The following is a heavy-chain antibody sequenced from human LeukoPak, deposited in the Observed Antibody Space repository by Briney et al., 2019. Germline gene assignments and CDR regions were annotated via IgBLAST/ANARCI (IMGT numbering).Heavy chain of an antibody. CDR2: INSDGSGT. CDR1: GFTFSSYW. Sequence: GGSLRLSCAASGFTFSSYWMHWVRQAPGKGLVWVSRINSDGSGTSYADSVKGRFTISRDNAKNTLYLQMNSLRAEDTAVYYCARVWVRDGSGSFYYYYGMDVWGQGTTVTVSS. CDR3: ARVWVRDGSGSFYYYYGMDV. D-gene: IGHD3-10*01. J-gene: IGHJ6*02. V-gene: IGHV3-74*01.